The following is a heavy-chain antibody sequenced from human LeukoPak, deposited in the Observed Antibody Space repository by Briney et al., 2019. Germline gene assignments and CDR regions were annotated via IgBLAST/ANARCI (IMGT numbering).Heavy chain of an antibody. CDR2: IYYSGST. CDR3: ASANDILTGYFDY. Sequence: SETLSLTCTVSGGSISSYYWSWIRQPPGKGLEWIGYIYYSGSTNYNPPLKSRVTISVDTSKNHFSLKLSSVTAADTAVYYCASANDILTGYFDYWGQGTLVTVSS. D-gene: IGHD3-9*01. J-gene: IGHJ4*02. V-gene: IGHV4-59*01. CDR1: GGSISSYY.